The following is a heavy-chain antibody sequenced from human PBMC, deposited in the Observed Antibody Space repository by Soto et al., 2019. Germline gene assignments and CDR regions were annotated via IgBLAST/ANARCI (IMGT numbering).Heavy chain of an antibody. CDR2: IYYSGST. CDR1: GGSISSYY. J-gene: IGHJ4*02. D-gene: IGHD4-4*01. CDR3: ARLHSTTVTTTFDY. Sequence: PSETLSLTCSVSGGSISSYYWSWIRQPPGKGLEWIGYIYYSGSTNYNPSLKSRVTISVDTSKNHFSLQLSSVTAADTAVYYCARLHSTTVTTTFDYWGQGTLVTVS. V-gene: IGHV4-59*08.